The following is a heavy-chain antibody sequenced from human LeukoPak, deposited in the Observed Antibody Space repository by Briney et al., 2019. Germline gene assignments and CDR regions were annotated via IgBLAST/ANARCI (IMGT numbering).Heavy chain of an antibody. J-gene: IGHJ4*02. CDR2: IYYSGST. CDR1: GGSISSGGYY. Sequence: SQTLSLTCTVSGGSISSGGYYWSWIRQHPGKGLEWIGYIYYSGSTYYNPSLKSRVTISVDTSKNQFSLKLSSVTAADTAVYYCARWSDPDFDYWGQGTLVTVSS. CDR3: ARWSDPDFDY. V-gene: IGHV4-31*03.